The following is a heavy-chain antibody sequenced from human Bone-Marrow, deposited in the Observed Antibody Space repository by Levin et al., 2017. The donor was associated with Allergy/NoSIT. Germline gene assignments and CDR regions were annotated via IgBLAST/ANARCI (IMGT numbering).Heavy chain of an antibody. CDR1: GFSFSTYW. V-gene: IGHV3-7*01. Sequence: PGGSLRLSCAASGFSFSTYWMSWVRQAPGKGLKWVANIKQDGSEKYYVDSMKGRFAISRDNAKNSLYLQMNSLGAEDTAVYYCATSPTRDTRPAYWGQGTLVTVSS. CDR2: IKQDGSEK. D-gene: IGHD2-15*01. CDR3: ATSPTRDTRPAY. J-gene: IGHJ4*02.